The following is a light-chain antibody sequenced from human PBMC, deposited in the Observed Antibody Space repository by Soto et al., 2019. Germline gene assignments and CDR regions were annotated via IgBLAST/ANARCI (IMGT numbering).Light chain of an antibody. Sequence: QSVLTRPPSASGTPGQRVTISCSGSSSNVGSNTVNWYQHLPGTAPKLLIYSDNQRPSGVPGRFSGSKSGTSASLAIGGLQSEDEADYYCASWDDNLHGYVFGTGTKLTVL. CDR2: SDN. CDR3: ASWDDNLHGYV. CDR1: SSNVGSNT. J-gene: IGLJ1*01. V-gene: IGLV1-44*01.